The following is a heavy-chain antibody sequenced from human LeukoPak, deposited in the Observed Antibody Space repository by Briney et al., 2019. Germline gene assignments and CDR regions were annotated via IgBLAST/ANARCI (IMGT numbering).Heavy chain of an antibody. CDR1: GGTFSSYA. D-gene: IGHD6-19*01. Sequence: ASVKVSCKASGGTFSSYAISWVRQAPGQGLEWMGRIIPIFGTANYAQKFQGRVTITADKSTSTAYMELSSLRSDDTAVYYCARAEYSSGWYSYWGQGTLVTVSS. V-gene: IGHV1-69*06. CDR3: ARAEYSSGWYSY. CDR2: IIPIFGTA. J-gene: IGHJ4*02.